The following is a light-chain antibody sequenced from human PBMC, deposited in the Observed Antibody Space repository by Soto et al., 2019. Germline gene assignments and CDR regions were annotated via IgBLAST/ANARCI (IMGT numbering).Light chain of an antibody. CDR3: SSYSGSSPLYV. CDR2: EVS. J-gene: IGLJ1*01. V-gene: IGLV2-14*01. Sequence: QSALTQPASVSGSPGQSITISCTGTSSDIGAYNYVSWYQLHPGKAPKLMLYEVSYRTSGLSNRFSGSKSGNTASLTISGLQAEDEADYLCSSYSGSSPLYVFGTGTTVTVL. CDR1: SSDIGAYNY.